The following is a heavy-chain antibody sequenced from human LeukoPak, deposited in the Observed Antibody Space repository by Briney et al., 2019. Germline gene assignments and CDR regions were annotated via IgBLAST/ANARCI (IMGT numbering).Heavy chain of an antibody. V-gene: IGHV3-21*01. Sequence: GGSLRLSCAASGFTFSSYSMNWVRQAPGKGLEWVSSISSSSSYIYYADSVKGRFTISRDNAKNTLYLQMNSLRAEDTAVYYCVRDLRGSTYGSTFDIWGQGTLVTVSS. D-gene: IGHD3-16*01. CDR2: ISSSSSYI. J-gene: IGHJ3*02. CDR1: GFTFSSYS. CDR3: VRDLRGSTYGSTFDI.